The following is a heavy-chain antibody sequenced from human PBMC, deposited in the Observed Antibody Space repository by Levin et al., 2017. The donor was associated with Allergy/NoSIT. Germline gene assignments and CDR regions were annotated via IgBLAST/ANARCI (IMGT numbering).Heavy chain of an antibody. D-gene: IGHD6-19*01. V-gene: IGHV1-24*01. CDR1: GYTLTELS. Sequence: GESLKISCKVSGYTLTELSMHWVRQAPGKGLEWMGGFDPEDGETIYAQKFQGRVTMTEDTSTDTAYMELSSLRSEDTAVYYCATRSGWYRHYYYYGMDVWGQGTTVTVSS. CDR3: ATRSGWYRHYYYYGMDV. J-gene: IGHJ6*02. CDR2: FDPEDGET.